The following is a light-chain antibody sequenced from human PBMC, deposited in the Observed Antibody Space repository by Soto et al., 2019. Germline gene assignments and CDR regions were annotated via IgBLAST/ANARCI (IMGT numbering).Light chain of an antibody. CDR3: KSHDSSLSTYV. CDR1: ISNIGAGYD. J-gene: IGLJ1*01. V-gene: IGLV1-40*01. Sequence: QWLLRLPPSVCGAPGQRVTISCTGSISNIGAGYDVHWYQQLRRIAPKLLINRNTNRPSGVPDRFSGSKSGTSASVAITGLQAEDEADYFCKSHDSSLSTYVFGTGTKVTVL. CDR2: RNT.